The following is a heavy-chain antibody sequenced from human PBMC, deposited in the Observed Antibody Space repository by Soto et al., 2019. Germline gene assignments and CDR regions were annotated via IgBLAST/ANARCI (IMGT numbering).Heavy chain of an antibody. CDR1: GYTFTGYY. J-gene: IGHJ3*02. V-gene: IGHV1-2*04. CDR2: INPNSGGT. Sequence: GASVKVSCKASGYTFTGYYMHWVRQAPGQGLEWMGWINPNSGGTNYAQKFQGWVTMTRDTSISTAYMELSRLRSDDTAVYYCARAGNWNYGGRGAFDIWGQGTMVTVSS. CDR3: ARAGNWNYGGRGAFDI. D-gene: IGHD1-7*01.